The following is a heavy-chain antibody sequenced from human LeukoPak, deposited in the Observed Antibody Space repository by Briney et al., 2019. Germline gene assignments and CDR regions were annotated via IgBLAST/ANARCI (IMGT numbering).Heavy chain of an antibody. J-gene: IGHJ6*03. CDR3: ARGVAARPKVKNYYYMDV. CDR2: MNPNSGNT. D-gene: IGHD6-6*01. CDR1: GYTFTSYD. Sequence: ASVKVSCKASGYTFTSYDINWVRQATGQGLEWMGWMNPNSGNTGYAQKFQGRVTITRNTSISTAYMELSSLRSEDTAVYYCARGVAARPKVKNYYYMDVSGKGTTVTVSS. V-gene: IGHV1-8*03.